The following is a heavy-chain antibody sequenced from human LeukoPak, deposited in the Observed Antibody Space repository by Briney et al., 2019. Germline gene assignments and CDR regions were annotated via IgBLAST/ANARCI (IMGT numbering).Heavy chain of an antibody. J-gene: IGHJ4*02. V-gene: IGHV1-2*02. Sequence: GASVKVSCKASGYTFTGYYMHWVRQAPGQGLEWMGWINPNSGGTNYAQKFQGRVTMTRDTSISTAYMELSRLRSDDTAVYYCARDRAAAAGYSFDYWGQGTLVTVSS. CDR1: GYTFTGYY. CDR3: ARDRAAAAGYSFDY. CDR2: INPNSGGT. D-gene: IGHD6-13*01.